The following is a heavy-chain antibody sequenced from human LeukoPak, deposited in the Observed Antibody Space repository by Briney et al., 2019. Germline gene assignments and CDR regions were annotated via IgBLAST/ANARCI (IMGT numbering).Heavy chain of an antibody. CDR2: IIPIFGTA. D-gene: IGHD2-15*01. J-gene: IGHJ6*03. Sequence: GASVKVSCKASGGTFSSYAISWVRQAPGQGLEWMGGIIPIFGTANYAQKFQGRVTITADESTSTAYMELSSLRSEDTAVYYCARERYGRRPHYMDVWGKGTTVTISS. CDR1: GGTFSSYA. V-gene: IGHV1-69*13. CDR3: ARERYGRRPHYMDV.